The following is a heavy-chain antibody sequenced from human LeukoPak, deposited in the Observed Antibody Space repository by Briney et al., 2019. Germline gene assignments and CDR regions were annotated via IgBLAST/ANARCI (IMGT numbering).Heavy chain of an antibody. CDR3: ATDLLGYGSGDY. CDR1: GYTFTSYY. D-gene: IGHD3-10*01. J-gene: IGHJ4*02. CDR2: INPSGGST. V-gene: IGHV1-46*01. Sequence: GASVKVSCKASGYTFTSYYMHWVRQAPGQGLEWMGIINPSGGSTNYAQKFQGRVTMTRDTSTNTVYMELSSLRSEDTAVYYCATDLLGYGSGDYWGQGTLVTVSS.